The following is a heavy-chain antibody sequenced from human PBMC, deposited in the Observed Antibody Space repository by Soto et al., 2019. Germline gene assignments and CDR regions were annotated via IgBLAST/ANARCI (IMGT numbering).Heavy chain of an antibody. CDR3: ARDGMTTYYYYGMDV. Sequence: SETLSLTCTVSGGSISSGGYYWNWIRQHPGKGLEWIGFIYYSGSTYYNPSLKSRVTISVDTSKNQFSLKLSAVTAADTAVYYCARDGMTTYYYYGMDVWGQGTTVTVSS. V-gene: IGHV4-31*03. D-gene: IGHD4-4*01. CDR1: GGSISSGGYY. CDR2: IYYSGST. J-gene: IGHJ6*02.